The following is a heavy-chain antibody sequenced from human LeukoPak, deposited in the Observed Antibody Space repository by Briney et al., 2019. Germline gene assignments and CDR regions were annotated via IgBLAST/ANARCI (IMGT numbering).Heavy chain of an antibody. CDR2: IIPIFGTA. D-gene: IGHD1-7*01. J-gene: IGHJ6*02. CDR3: ARGPLELRYYYGMDV. Sequence: GASVKVSCKASGGTFSSYAISWVRQAPGQGLEWMGGIIPIFGTANYAQKFQGRVTITADESTSTAYMELSSLRSEDTAVYYCARGPLELRYYYGMDVWGQETTVTVSS. V-gene: IGHV1-69*13. CDR1: GGTFSSYA.